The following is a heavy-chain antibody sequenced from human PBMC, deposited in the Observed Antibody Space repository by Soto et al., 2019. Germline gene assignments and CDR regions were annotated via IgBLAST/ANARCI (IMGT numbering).Heavy chain of an antibody. V-gene: IGHV1-69*13. CDR2: IIPIFGTA. D-gene: IGHD5-18*01. CDR1: GGTFSSYA. Sequence: ASVKVSCKASGGTFSSYAISWVRQAPGQGLEWMGGIIPIFGTANYAQKFQGRVTITADESTSTAYMELSSLRSEDTAVYYCARDKMDTAMVWFRFYKKYYYGMDVWGQGTTVTVSS. J-gene: IGHJ6*02. CDR3: ARDKMDTAMVWFRFYKKYYYGMDV.